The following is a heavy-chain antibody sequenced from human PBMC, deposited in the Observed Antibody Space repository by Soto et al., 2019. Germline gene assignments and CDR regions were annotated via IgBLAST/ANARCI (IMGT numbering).Heavy chain of an antibody. V-gene: IGHV3-9*01. CDR3: AKDKSRPLWYYFDY. CDR2: ISWNSGSI. D-gene: IGHD3-10*01. Sequence: EVQLVESGGGLVQPGRSLRLSCAASGFTFDDYAMHWVRQTPGKGLEWVSGISWNSGSIGYADSVKGRFTISRDNAKNSLYLQMNSLRAEDTALYYCAKDKSRPLWYYFDYWVQGTLVTVSS. CDR1: GFTFDDYA. J-gene: IGHJ4*02.